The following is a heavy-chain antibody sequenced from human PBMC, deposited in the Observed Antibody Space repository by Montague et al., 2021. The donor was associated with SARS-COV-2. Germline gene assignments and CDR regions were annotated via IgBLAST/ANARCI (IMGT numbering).Heavy chain of an antibody. Sequence: SLRLSCADSDSTFDDYAMHWVRQAPGKGLEWVSGINWNSGNLGYADSVKGRFSISRDNSRNSLFLQMNSLRPEDTAVYYCAKGSRRGYNYGTNNWLDPWGQGTLVTVSS. V-gene: IGHV3-9*01. CDR3: AKGSRRGYNYGTNNWLDP. CDR1: DSTFDDYA. CDR2: INWNSGNL. J-gene: IGHJ5*02. D-gene: IGHD5-18*01.